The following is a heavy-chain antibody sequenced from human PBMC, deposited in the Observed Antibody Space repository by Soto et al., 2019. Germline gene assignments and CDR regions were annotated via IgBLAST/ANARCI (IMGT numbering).Heavy chain of an antibody. CDR2: ISAYNSNT. Sequence: ASVKVSCKASGYTFTNYGISWVRQAPGQGLEWMGWISAYNSNTNYAQKLQGRVTMTTDKNKSTAYMALRSLRSDDTAVYYCARSGKYSSSWLAYWGQGTLVTVSS. CDR3: ARSGKYSSSWLAY. V-gene: IGHV1-18*01. D-gene: IGHD6-13*01. J-gene: IGHJ4*02. CDR1: GYTFTNYG.